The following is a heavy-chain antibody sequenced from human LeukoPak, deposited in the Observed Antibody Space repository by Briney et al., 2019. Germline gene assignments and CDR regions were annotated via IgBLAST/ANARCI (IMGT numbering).Heavy chain of an antibody. J-gene: IGHJ4*02. CDR1: GFSFRGYA. D-gene: IGHD6-13*01. Sequence: GGSLRLSCAASGFSFRGYAMSWVRQAPGKGLEWVSGISDSGFSTYHADSVKGRFTISRDNSKNTVYLQMNSLRADDTALYYCAKDAAGSSWPYYFDHWGQGILVTVSS. CDR3: AKDAAGSSWPYYFDH. CDR2: ISDSGFST. V-gene: IGHV3-23*01.